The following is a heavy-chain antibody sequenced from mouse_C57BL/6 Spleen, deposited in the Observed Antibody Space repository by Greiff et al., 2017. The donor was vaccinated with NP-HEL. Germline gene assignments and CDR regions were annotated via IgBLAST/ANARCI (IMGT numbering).Heavy chain of an antibody. CDR3: ARKDYGSSSPFAY. Sequence: QVQLQQPGAELVMPGASVKLSCKASGYTFTSYWMHWMKQRPGQGLEWIGEIDPSDSYTNYNQKFKGKSTLTVDKSSSTAYMQLSSLTSEDSAVYYCARKDYGSSSPFAYWGQGTLVTVSA. CDR1: GYTFTSYW. D-gene: IGHD1-1*01. J-gene: IGHJ3*01. CDR2: IDPSDSYT. V-gene: IGHV1-69*01.